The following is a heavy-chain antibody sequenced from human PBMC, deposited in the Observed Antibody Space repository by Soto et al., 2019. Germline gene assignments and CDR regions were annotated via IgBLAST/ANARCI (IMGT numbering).Heavy chain of an antibody. CDR3: AREYSSSWHDAFDI. V-gene: IGHV4-59*12. D-gene: IGHD6-13*01. CDR2: IYHIGST. Sequence: SQTLSLTCTVSGAPINSDYWSWIRQSPGKGLEWIGYIYHIGSTDYNPSLKSRVTISIDKSKNQFSLNLRSVTAADTAVYYCAREYSSSWHDAFDIWGQGTMVTVSS. J-gene: IGHJ3*02. CDR1: GAPINSDY.